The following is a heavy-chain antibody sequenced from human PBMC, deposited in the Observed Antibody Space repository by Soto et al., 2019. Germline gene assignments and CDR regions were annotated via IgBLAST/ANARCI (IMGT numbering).Heavy chain of an antibody. Sequence: SLKVSCKASGYTFSSYDIYWVRQATGPGLEWMGWMNPSTGNSGYAQKFPGRVTMTSDTSISTAHMELSSLRSEDTAVYYSARRGETNGVNGLGAHQDYFDFWGRGTRVPVSS. V-gene: IGHV1-8*01. CDR1: GYTFSSYD. D-gene: IGHD3-16*01. CDR2: MNPSTGNS. J-gene: IGHJ4*02. CDR3: ARRGETNGVNGLGAHQDYFDF.